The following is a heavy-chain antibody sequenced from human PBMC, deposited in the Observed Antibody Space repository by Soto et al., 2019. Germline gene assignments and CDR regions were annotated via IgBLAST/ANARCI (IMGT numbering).Heavy chain of an antibody. CDR2: ISHDGSDT. CDR3: ARTLGGDSTGPFDC. D-gene: IGHD2-21*02. V-gene: IGHV3-30*03. CDR1: GFSFHTYG. J-gene: IGHJ4*02. Sequence: QVQLVQSGGGVVQPGRSLRLSCAASGFSFHTYGMHWVRQAPGKGLEWVALISHDGSDTYYADSVRGRLTISRDNFNNTLYLQMSGLRAEATAVYYCARTLGGDSTGPFDCWGLGILVTVSS.